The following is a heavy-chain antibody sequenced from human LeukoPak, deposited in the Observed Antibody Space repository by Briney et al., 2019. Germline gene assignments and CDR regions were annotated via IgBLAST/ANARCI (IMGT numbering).Heavy chain of an antibody. CDR2: IKSKTDGGTS. CDR1: GFYFCNAW. J-gene: IGHJ4*02. CDR3: ATGSSLNWNYGSYYFDY. V-gene: IGHV3-15*05. Sequence: PGGSLRLSCAASGFYFCNAWMSWVRQAPGKGLEWVGRIKSKTDGGTSDYAAPVKGRFIISRDDSRNTLYLQMNSLKIEDTAVYYCATGSSLNWNYGSYYFDYWGQGTLVTVSS. D-gene: IGHD1-7*01.